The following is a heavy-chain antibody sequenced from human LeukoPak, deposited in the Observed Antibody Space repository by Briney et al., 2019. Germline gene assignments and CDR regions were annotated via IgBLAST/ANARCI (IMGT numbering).Heavy chain of an antibody. V-gene: IGHV4-59*01. CDR1: GGSISSYY. Sequence: SETLSLTCTVSGGSISSYYWSWIRQPPGKGLEWIGYIYYSGSTNYNPSLKSRVTISVDTSKNQFSLKLSSVTAADTAVYYCAGGSCSGGSCYSVSWFDPWGQGTLVTVSS. CDR3: AGGSCSGGSCYSVSWFDP. J-gene: IGHJ5*02. D-gene: IGHD2-15*01. CDR2: IYYSGST.